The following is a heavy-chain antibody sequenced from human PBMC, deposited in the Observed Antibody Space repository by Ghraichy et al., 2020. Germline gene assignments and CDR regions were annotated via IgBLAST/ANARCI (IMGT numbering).Heavy chain of an antibody. D-gene: IGHD2-2*02. CDR2: ISGSGGST. Sequence: LTCAASGFTFSSYAMSWVRQAPGKGLEWVSAISGSGGSTYYADSVKGRFTISRDNSKNTLYLQMNSLRAEDTAVYYCAKVLVVPAAILYYYYYGMDVWGQGTTVTVSS. CDR3: AKVLVVPAAILYYYYYGMDV. J-gene: IGHJ6*02. CDR1: GFTFSSYA. V-gene: IGHV3-23*01.